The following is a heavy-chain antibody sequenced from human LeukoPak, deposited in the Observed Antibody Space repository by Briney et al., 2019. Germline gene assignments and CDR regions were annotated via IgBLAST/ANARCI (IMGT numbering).Heavy chain of an antibody. CDR2: IYTSGST. Sequence: SETLSLTCTVSGGSISSYYWSWIRQPPGKGLEWIGYIYTSGSTNYNPSLKSRVTISVDTSKNQFYLKLSSVTAADTAVYYCARLDTYYDFWSGYYYYMDVWGIGTTVTVSS. J-gene: IGHJ6*03. V-gene: IGHV4-4*09. D-gene: IGHD3-3*01. CDR1: GGSISSYY. CDR3: ARLDTYYDFWSGYYYYMDV.